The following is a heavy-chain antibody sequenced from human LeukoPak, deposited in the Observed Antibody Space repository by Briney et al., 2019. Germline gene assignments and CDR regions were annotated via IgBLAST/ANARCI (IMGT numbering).Heavy chain of an antibody. Sequence: EGSLRLSCAASGFTFSNAWMSWVRQAPGKGLEWVGRIKSKTDGGTTDYAAPVKGRFTISRDDSKNTLYLQMNSLKTEDTAVYYCTTAGESYYAFDYWGQGTLVTVSS. J-gene: IGHJ4*02. CDR2: IKSKTDGGTT. V-gene: IGHV3-15*01. D-gene: IGHD1-26*01. CDR3: TTAGESYYAFDY. CDR1: GFTFSNAW.